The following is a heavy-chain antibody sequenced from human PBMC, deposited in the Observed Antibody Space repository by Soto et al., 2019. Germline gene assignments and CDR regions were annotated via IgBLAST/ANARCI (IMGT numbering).Heavy chain of an antibody. CDR1: GYTFTSYA. CDR2: INAGNGNT. CDR3: ARDSGDYFPYYYGMDV. D-gene: IGHD4-17*01. J-gene: IGHJ6*02. Sequence: ASVKVSCKASGYTFTSYAMHWVRQAPGQRLEWMGWINAGNGNTKYSQKFQGRVTITRDTSASTAYMELSSLRSEDTAVYYCARDSGDYFPYYYGMDVWGQGTTVTVS. V-gene: IGHV1-3*01.